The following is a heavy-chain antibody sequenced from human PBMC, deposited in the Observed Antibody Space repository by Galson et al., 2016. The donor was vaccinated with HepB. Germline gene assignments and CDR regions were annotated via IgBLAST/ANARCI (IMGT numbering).Heavy chain of an antibody. CDR3: VRDSRLIYYFDY. Sequence: SLRLSCAASGFNFSNYAFHWVRQAPGKGLEWVAVISYDVNNEYYADSVKGRFTISRDNSKNTLYLQMNSLRAEDTAVYYCVRDSRLIYYFDYWGQGTLVTVSS. CDR1: GFNFSNYA. V-gene: IGHV3-30-3*01. J-gene: IGHJ4*02. CDR2: ISYDVNNE. D-gene: IGHD5-12*01.